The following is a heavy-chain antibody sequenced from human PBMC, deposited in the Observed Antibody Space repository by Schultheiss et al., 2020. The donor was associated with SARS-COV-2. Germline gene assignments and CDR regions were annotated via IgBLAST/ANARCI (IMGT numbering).Heavy chain of an antibody. CDR3: ARLKHYYYMDV. J-gene: IGHJ6*03. CDR2: IYYSGST. CDR1: GGSISSYS. V-gene: IGHV4-59*08. Sequence: SETLSLTCTVSGGSISSYSWSWIRQPPGKGLEWIGYIYYSGSTNYNPSLKSRVTISVDTSKNQFSLKLSSVTAADTAVYYCARLKHYYYMDVWGKGTTVTVSS.